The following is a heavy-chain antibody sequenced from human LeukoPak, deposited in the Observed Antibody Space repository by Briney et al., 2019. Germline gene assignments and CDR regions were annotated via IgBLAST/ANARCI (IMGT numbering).Heavy chain of an antibody. CDR3: ATDLLYDSGGQTYDY. V-gene: IGHV1-24*01. CDR1: GYTLTELS. Sequence: ASVKVSCKVSGYTLTELSMHWVRQAPGKGLEWMGGFDPEDGETIYAQKFQGRVTMTEDTSTDTAYMELSSLRSEDTAVYYCATDLLYDSGGQTYDYWGQGTLVTVSS. J-gene: IGHJ4*02. D-gene: IGHD3-22*01. CDR2: FDPEDGET.